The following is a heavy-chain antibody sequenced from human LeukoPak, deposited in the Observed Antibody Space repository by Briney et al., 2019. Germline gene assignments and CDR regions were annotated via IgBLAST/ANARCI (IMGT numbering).Heavy chain of an antibody. CDR3: AREAVARFGYMDV. D-gene: IGHD6-19*01. CDR2: IYTGGTT. V-gene: IGHV3-66*01. CDR1: GFTVSSNY. J-gene: IGHJ6*03. Sequence: PGGSLRLSCAASGFTVSSNYMTWVRQAPGKGLEWVSIIYTGGTTYYADSVKGRFTISRDNSKNTLYLQMNSLKASDTAIYYCAREAVARFGYMDVWGNGTKVSVFS.